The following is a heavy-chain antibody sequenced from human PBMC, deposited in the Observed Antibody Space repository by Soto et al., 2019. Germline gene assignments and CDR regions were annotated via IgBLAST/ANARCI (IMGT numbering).Heavy chain of an antibody. Sequence: GGSLRRSCSAAGLTFSDRGFHWVRQAPGKGLEWVAVITCDAGDKDYADSVKGRFTISRDYCKNTLYLQMTSLIADDTAVYCCARDSAGVTYRDSSDSWGQGTLVTVSS. D-gene: IGHD2-15*01. CDR1: GLTFSDRG. CDR3: ARDSAGVTYRDSSDS. V-gene: IGHV3-30*03. J-gene: IGHJ5*02. CDR2: ITCDAGDK.